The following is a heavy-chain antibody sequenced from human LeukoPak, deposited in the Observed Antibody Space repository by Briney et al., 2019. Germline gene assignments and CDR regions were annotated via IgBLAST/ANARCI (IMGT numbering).Heavy chain of an antibody. D-gene: IGHD1-26*01. Sequence: GGSLRLSCAASGFTFSSYAMHWVRQAPGKGLEWVAVISYDGSNKYYADSVKGRFTISRDNSKNTLYLQMNSLRAEDTAVYYCARLKGATDFDYWGRGTLVTVSS. CDR1: GFTFSSYA. CDR3: ARLKGATDFDY. CDR2: ISYDGSNK. J-gene: IGHJ4*02. V-gene: IGHV3-30-3*01.